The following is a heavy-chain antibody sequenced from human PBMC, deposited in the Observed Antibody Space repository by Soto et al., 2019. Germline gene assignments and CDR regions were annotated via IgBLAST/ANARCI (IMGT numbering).Heavy chain of an antibody. D-gene: IGHD3-10*01. Sequence: QVQLQESGPGLVKPSETLSLSCTVSGGSISSYYWSWFRQSPGKRMEWIGYVHHSWGSSYNPSLRGRVARSLDTSKSQFSLKVTSVTATDTAVYYCARQGFGPLHGLVDVWGQGTTVTVSS. CDR3: ARQGFGPLHGLVDV. J-gene: IGHJ6*02. CDR1: GGSISSYY. V-gene: IGHV4-59*08. CDR2: VHHSWGS.